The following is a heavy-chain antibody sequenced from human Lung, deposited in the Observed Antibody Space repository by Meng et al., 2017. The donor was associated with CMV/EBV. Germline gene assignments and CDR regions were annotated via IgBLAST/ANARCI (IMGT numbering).Heavy chain of an antibody. CDR3: ANNEAMTGYDHQYAFGI. CDR2: ISGRTRVSSMSDSGEKT. D-gene: IGHD5-12*01. J-gene: IGHJ3*02. Sequence: ESLKISXVGSGFIFRGYAMSWVRQAPGKGLEWVSSISGRTRVSSMSDSGEKTHYADSVKGRFTISRDNSKNTLFLEMTGLGVEDTALYYCANNEAMTGYDHQYAFGIWGPGTXVTVSS. CDR1: GFIFRGYA. V-gene: IGHV3-23*01.